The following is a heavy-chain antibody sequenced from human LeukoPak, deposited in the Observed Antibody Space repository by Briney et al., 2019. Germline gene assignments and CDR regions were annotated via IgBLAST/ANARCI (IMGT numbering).Heavy chain of an antibody. CDR3: ARDLGGIYYIAY. CDR2: IGYDGSKK. D-gene: IGHD2-15*01. CDR1: GFTFSSYG. Sequence: GGSLRLSCAASGFTFSSYGVHWVRQAPGEGLEWVAYIGYDGSKKYYSDSVKSRFTISRDNSKNTVHLQMNSLRAADTALYFCARDLGGIYYIAYWGQGTLVTVSS. J-gene: IGHJ4*02. V-gene: IGHV3-30*02.